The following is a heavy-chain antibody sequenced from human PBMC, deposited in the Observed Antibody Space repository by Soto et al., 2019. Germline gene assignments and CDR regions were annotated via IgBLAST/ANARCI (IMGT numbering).Heavy chain of an antibody. CDR2: INQDEREK. J-gene: IGHJ4*02. Sequence: EVQLVESGGGLVQPGGSLRLSCTVSGFTFSSYWMSWVRQAPGKGLEWVTNINQDEREKNYVDSVKGRFTISRDNAKNSLYLQMNSLRAEDTAVYYCARDGGTYYDSSGAFDYWGQGTLVTVSS. CDR1: GFTFSSYW. CDR3: ARDGGTYYDSSGAFDY. D-gene: IGHD3-22*01. V-gene: IGHV3-7*04.